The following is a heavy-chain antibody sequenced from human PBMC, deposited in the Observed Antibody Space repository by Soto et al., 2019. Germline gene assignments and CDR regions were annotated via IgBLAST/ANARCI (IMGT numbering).Heavy chain of an antibody. D-gene: IGHD2-15*01. J-gene: IGHJ6*02. V-gene: IGHV5-51*01. CDR1: GYSFTSYW. CDR2: IYPGDSDT. Sequence: GDSLKISCKGSGYSFTSYWIGLVRQMPGKGLEWMGIIYPGDSDTRYSPSFQGQVTISADKSISTAYLQWSSLKASDTAMYYCARDSPYCSGGSCYSGVYYYYGMDVWGQGTTVTVSS. CDR3: ARDSPYCSGGSCYSGVYYYYGMDV.